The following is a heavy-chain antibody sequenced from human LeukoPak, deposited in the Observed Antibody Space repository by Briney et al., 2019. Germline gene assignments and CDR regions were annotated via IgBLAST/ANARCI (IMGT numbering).Heavy chain of an antibody. D-gene: IGHD3-22*01. V-gene: IGHV4-59*01. CDR1: GGSLSSFY. CDR3: ARLYDSSGYYYYAYFDY. J-gene: IGHJ4*02. CDR2: IHYSGNT. Sequence: PSETLSLTCTVSGGSLSSFYWSWVRQPPGKALEWIAYIHYSGNTNYNPSLKSRVTISVDTSKNQFSLKLSSVTAADTAVYYCARLYDSSGYYYYAYFDYWGQGTLVTVSS.